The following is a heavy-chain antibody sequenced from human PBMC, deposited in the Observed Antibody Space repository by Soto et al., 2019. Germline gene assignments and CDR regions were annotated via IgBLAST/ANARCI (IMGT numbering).Heavy chain of an antibody. J-gene: IGHJ4*02. D-gene: IGHD3-22*01. CDR3: ARGDYYDSSGYDLDY. CDR2: INSDGSST. Sequence: GGSLRLSCAASGFTFSSYWMHWVRQAPVKGLVWVSRINSDGSSTSYADSVKGRFTISRDNAKNTLYLQMNSLRAEDTAVYYCARGDYYDSSGYDLDYWGQGTLVTVSS. V-gene: IGHV3-74*01. CDR1: GFTFSSYW.